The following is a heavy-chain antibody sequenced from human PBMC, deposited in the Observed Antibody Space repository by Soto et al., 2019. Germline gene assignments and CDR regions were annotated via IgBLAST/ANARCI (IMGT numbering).Heavy chain of an antibody. Sequence: LETLSLTCTVSGGSISSYYWSWIRQPPGKGLEWIGYIYYSGSTNYNPSLKSRVTISVDTSKNQFSLKLSSVTAADTAVYYCARGYSSSWYRWFDPWGQGTLVNVSS. D-gene: IGHD6-13*01. CDR1: GGSISSYY. CDR3: ARGYSSSWYRWFDP. CDR2: IYYSGST. V-gene: IGHV4-59*01. J-gene: IGHJ5*02.